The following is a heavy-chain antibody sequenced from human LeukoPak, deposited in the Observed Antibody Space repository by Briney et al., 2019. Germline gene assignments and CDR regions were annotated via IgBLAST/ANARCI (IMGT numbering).Heavy chain of an antibody. CDR1: GGSISSYY. CDR3: AIMATITDYYYGMDV. V-gene: IGHV4-59*01. CDR2: IYYSGST. J-gene: IGHJ6*02. Sequence: SETLSLTCTVSGGSISSYYWSWIRQPPGKGLEWIGYIYYSGSTNYNPSLKSRATISVDTSKNQFSLKLSSVTAADTAVYYCAIMATITDYYYGMDVWGQGTTVTVSS. D-gene: IGHD5-24*01.